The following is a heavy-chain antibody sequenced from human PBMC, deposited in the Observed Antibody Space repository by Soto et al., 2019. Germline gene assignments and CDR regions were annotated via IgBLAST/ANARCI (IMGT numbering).Heavy chain of an antibody. V-gene: IGHV3-23*01. CDR2: ISGSGGST. CDR1: GFTFSIYA. CDR3: AKDKVDCSSTSCYMDNWFDP. J-gene: IGHJ5*02. D-gene: IGHD2-2*02. Sequence: GGSLLISCATSGFTFSIYAMFWVRQAPGKGLDLVSAISGSGGSTYYADSVKGRFTISRDNSKNTLYLQMNSLRAEDTAVYYCAKDKVDCSSTSCYMDNWFDPWGQGTLVTGSS.